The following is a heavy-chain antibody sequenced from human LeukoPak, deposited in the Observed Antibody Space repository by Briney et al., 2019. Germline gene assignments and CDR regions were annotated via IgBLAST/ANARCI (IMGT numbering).Heavy chain of an antibody. CDR2: ITGSGGAV. CDR3: ARESSGSFTYYYYYGMDV. CDR1: EFTFSSYD. D-gene: IGHD3-10*01. J-gene: IGHJ6*02. V-gene: IGHV3-48*03. Sequence: PGGSLRLSCAASEFTFSSYDIIWVRQAPGKGLGWVSWITGSGGAVKYTDSVKGRFTISRDNAKKSVYLQMNSLRVEDTAVYYCARESSGSFTYYYYYGMDVWGQGTTVTVSS.